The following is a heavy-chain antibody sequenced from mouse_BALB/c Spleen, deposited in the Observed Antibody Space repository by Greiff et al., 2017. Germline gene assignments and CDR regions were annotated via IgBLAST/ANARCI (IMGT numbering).Heavy chain of an antibody. Sequence: VKLQESGAELVKPGASVKLSCKTSGYTFTSYWIQWVKQRPGQGLGWIGEIFPGTGTTYYNEKFKGKATLTIDTSSSTAYMQLSSLTSEDSAVYFCARRYDGGDYFDYWGQGTTLTVSS. CDR3: ARRYDGGDYFDY. CDR2: IFPGTGTT. D-gene: IGHD2-14*01. V-gene: IGHV1S132*01. J-gene: IGHJ2*01. CDR1: GYTFTSYW.